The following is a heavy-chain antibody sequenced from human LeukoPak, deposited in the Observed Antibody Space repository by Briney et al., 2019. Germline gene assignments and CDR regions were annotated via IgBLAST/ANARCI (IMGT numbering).Heavy chain of an antibody. CDR2: IYYSGST. CDR3: ARFPGIAAAGDSWFDP. V-gene: IGHV4-39*01. CDR1: GGSISSSSYY. D-gene: IGHD6-13*01. J-gene: IGHJ5*02. Sequence: SETLSLTCTVSGGSISSSSYYWGWIRQPPGKGLEWIGSIYYSGSTYYNPSLKSRVTISVDTSKNQFSLKLSSVTAADTAVYYCARFPGIAAAGDSWFDPWGQGTLVTVSS.